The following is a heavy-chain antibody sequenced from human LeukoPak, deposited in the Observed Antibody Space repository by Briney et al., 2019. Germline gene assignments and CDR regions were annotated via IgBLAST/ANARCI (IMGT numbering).Heavy chain of an antibody. Sequence: SETLSLTCTVSGGSISSYYWGWIRQPPGKGLEWIGSIYHSGSTYYNPSLKSRVTISVDTSKNQFSLKLSSVTAADTAVYYCAREPYYDFWSGYLSGYYYYYMDVWGKGTTVTVSS. V-gene: IGHV4-38-2*02. CDR2: IYHSGST. D-gene: IGHD3-3*01. CDR1: GGSISSYY. CDR3: AREPYYDFWSGYLSGYYYYYMDV. J-gene: IGHJ6*03.